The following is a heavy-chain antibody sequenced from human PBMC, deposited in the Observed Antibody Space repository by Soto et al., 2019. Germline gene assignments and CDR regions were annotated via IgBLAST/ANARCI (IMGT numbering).Heavy chain of an antibody. V-gene: IGHV1-18*01. D-gene: IGHD2-15*01. CDR1: GYTFTSYG. Sequence: ASVKVSCKASGYTFTSYGISWVRQAPGQGLEWMGWISAYNGNTNYAQKLQGRVTMTTATSTSTAYMELRSLGSDDTAGYYCARGGGVVAATHPIDYWGQGTLVTVSS. CDR2: ISAYNGNT. CDR3: ARGGGVVAATHPIDY. J-gene: IGHJ4*02.